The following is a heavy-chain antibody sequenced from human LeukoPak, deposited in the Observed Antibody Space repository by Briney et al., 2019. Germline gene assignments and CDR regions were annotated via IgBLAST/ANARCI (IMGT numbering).Heavy chain of an antibody. V-gene: IGHV1-46*01. CDR3: ARAPGYYDSSGVFDY. CDR2: INPSGGST. D-gene: IGHD3-22*01. CDR1: GYTFTSYY. J-gene: IGHJ4*02. Sequence: ASVKVSCNASGYTFTSYYMHWVRQAPGQGLEWMGIINPSGGSTSYAQKFQGRVTMTRDTSTSTVYMELSSLRSEDTAVYYCARAPGYYDSSGVFDYWGQGTLVTVS.